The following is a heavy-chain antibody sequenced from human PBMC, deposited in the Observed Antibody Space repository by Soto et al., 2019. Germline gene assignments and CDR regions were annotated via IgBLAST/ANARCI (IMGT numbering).Heavy chain of an antibody. Sequence: VGSLRLSGAASGFTFSSYSMNWVRQAPGKGLEWVSSISSSSFSINYADSVKGRFSISRDNAQNSLHLQMNNLRAEDTAVYYCARNESSNIYGMDVWGQGTTVTVSS. V-gene: IGHV3-21*01. J-gene: IGHJ6*02. CDR2: ISSSSFSI. CDR1: GFTFSSYS. CDR3: ARNESSNIYGMDV. D-gene: IGHD6-6*01.